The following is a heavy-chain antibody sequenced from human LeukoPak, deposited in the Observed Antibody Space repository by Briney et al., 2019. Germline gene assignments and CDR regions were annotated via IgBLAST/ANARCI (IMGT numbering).Heavy chain of an antibody. CDR2: INSDESST. V-gene: IGHV3-74*01. Sequence: GGSLRLSRAASGFTSSSYWMHWVRQAPGKGLVWVSRINSDESSTDYADSVKGRFTISRGNAKNTLYLQMNSLRAEDTAVYYCARGRGSYGWFDPWGQGTLVTVSS. J-gene: IGHJ5*02. CDR1: GFTSSSYW. CDR3: ARGRGSYGWFDP. D-gene: IGHD3-10*01.